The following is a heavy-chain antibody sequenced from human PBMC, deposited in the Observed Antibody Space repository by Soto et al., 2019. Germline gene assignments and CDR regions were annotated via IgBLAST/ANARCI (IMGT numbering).Heavy chain of an antibody. J-gene: IGHJ6*02. CDR3: ARHSGVSGHYDYGMDV. CDR1: GGTFSSYA. V-gene: IGHV1-69*06. Sequence: QVQLVQSGAEVKKPGSSVKVSCKASGGTFSSYAISWVRQAPGQGLEWMGGIIPIFGTANYAQKFQGRVTITADKTTSTAYMELSSLRSDDTAVYYCARHSGVSGHYDYGMDVWGQGTTVTVSS. D-gene: IGHD1-26*01. CDR2: IIPIFGTA.